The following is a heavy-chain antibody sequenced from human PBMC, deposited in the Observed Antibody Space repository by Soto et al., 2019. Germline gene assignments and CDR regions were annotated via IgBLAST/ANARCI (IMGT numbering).Heavy chain of an antibody. J-gene: IGHJ4*02. V-gene: IGHV4-30-2*01. Sequence: QLQLQESGSGLVRPSQTLSLTCTVSGASIGSGSYSWNWIRQPPGKGLEWIGYLHHSGDTYFNPSLQLRFSISVDRSNNQFSLKLISVTASDTAVYYCARFPLWFGELDYWGQGALVTVSS. D-gene: IGHD3-10*01. CDR2: LHHSGDT. CDR1: GASIGSGSYS. CDR3: ARFPLWFGELDY.